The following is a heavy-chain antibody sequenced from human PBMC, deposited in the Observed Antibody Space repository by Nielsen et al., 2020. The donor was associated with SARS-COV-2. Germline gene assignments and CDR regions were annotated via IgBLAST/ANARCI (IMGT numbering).Heavy chain of an antibody. J-gene: IGHJ4*02. Sequence: GGSLRLSCAASGFTFSSYWMHWVRQAPGKGLVWVSRINSDGSSTSYADSVKGRFTISRDNGKNTLYLQMNSLRAEDTAVYYCARAPPGFGELPFDYWGQGTLVTVSS. V-gene: IGHV3-74*01. CDR3: ARAPPGFGELPFDY. D-gene: IGHD3-10*01. CDR2: INSDGSST. CDR1: GFTFSSYW.